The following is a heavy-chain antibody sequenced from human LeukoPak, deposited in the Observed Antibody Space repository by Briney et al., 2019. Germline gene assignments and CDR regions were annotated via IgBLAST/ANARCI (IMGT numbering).Heavy chain of an antibody. D-gene: IGHD2-2*01. Sequence: GGSLRLSCAASGFTFSSYGMHWVRQAPGKGLEWVAVIWCDGSNKYHADSVKGRFTISRDNSKNTLYLQMSSLRAKDTAVYYCARAGVVPAAMYFDYWGQGTLVTVSS. CDR1: GFTFSSYG. CDR3: ARAGVVPAAMYFDY. V-gene: IGHV3-33*01. J-gene: IGHJ4*02. CDR2: IWCDGSNK.